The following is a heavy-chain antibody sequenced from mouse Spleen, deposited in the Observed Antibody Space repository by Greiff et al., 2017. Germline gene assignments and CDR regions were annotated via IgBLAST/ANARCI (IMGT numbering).Heavy chain of an antibody. Sequence: QVQLKQPGAELVKPGASVKLSCKASGYTFTSYWMHWVKQRPGQGLEWIGMIHPNSGSTNYNEKFKSKATLTVDKSSSTAYMQLSSLTSEDSAVYYCARDYGSFFDYWGQGTTLTVSS. CDR2: IHPNSGST. J-gene: IGHJ2*01. V-gene: IGHV1-64*01. CDR1: GYTFTSYW. CDR3: ARDYGSFFDY. D-gene: IGHD1-1*01.